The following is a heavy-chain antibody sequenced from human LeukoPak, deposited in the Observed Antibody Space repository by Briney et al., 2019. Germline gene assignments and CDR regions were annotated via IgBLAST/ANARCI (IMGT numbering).Heavy chain of an antibody. J-gene: IGHJ5*02. CDR1: GGSINTYY. CDR2: VFYKGNI. V-gene: IGHV4-59*03. Sequence: SETLSLTCSVSGGSINTYYWSWIRQSPGKGLEWIGYVFYKGNIDYNPSLKSRVTMSLDSPKNQVSLSVTSMTAADTAVYYCAAGAPKFLRLVSWGQGTLVTVSS. D-gene: IGHD3-10*01. CDR3: AAGAPKFLRLVS.